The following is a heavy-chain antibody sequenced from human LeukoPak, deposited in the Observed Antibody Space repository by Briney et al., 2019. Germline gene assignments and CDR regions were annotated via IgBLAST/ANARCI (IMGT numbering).Heavy chain of an antibody. CDR2: IKQDGSEK. J-gene: IGHJ5*02. CDR1: GFTFSSYW. Sequence: GGSLRLSCAGSGFTFSSYWMSWVRQAPGKGLEWVANIKQDGSEKYYVDFVKGRFTISRDNAKNSLYLQMNSLRAEDTAVYYCARVWSNYYDSSGYYYRPYDWFDPWGQGTLVTVSS. D-gene: IGHD3-22*01. CDR3: ARVWSNYYDSSGYYYRPYDWFDP. V-gene: IGHV3-7*01.